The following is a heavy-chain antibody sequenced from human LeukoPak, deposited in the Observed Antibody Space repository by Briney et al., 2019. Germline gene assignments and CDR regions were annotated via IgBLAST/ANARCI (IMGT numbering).Heavy chain of an antibody. Sequence: PSETLSLTCTVSAGSISSSYWSWIRQPPGKGLEWIGYIYYSGSTNYNPSLKSRVTISVDTSKNQFSLKLSSVTAADTAVYYCARTVCSSTSCWFDYWGQGTLVTVSS. D-gene: IGHD2-2*01. V-gene: IGHV4-59*01. J-gene: IGHJ4*02. CDR3: ARTVCSSTSCWFDY. CDR2: IYYSGST. CDR1: AGSISSSY.